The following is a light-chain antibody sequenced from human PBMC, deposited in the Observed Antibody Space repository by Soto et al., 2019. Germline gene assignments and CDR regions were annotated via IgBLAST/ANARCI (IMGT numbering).Light chain of an antibody. CDR2: DAS. CDR1: ERIYSAY. CDR3: QQYGSSPRT. Sequence: EVVLTQSPGTLSLSRGERATLSCRASERIYSAYLAWYQQRPGQAPRLLIYDASYRATGIPARFSGSGSGTDFTLTISRLEPEDCAVYYCQQYGSSPRTFGQGTKVDIK. V-gene: IGKV3-20*01. J-gene: IGKJ1*01.